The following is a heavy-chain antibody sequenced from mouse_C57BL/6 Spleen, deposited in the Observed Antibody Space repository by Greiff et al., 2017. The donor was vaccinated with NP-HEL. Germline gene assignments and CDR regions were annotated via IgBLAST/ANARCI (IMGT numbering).Heavy chain of an antibody. Sequence: EVKVEESGGGLVQPKGSLKLSCAASGFSFNTSAMNWVRQAPGKGLEWVARIRSKSNNYATYYADSVKDRFTISRDDSESMLYLQMNNLKTEDTAMYYCVRQSYGNYVEAMDYWGQGTSVTVSS. CDR3: VRQSYGNYVEAMDY. V-gene: IGHV10-1*01. CDR2: IRSKSNNYAT. D-gene: IGHD2-1*01. CDR1: GFSFNTSA. J-gene: IGHJ4*01.